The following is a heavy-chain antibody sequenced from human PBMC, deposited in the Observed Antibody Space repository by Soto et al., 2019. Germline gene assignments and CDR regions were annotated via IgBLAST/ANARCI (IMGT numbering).Heavy chain of an antibody. Sequence: SLRLSCAASGFTFSSYAMSWVRQAPGKGLEWVSAISGSGGSTYYADSVKGRFTISRDNSKNTLYLQMNSLRAEDTAVYYCAKDLGVVVAATTFDYWGQGTLVTVSS. J-gene: IGHJ4*02. CDR3: AKDLGVVVAATTFDY. D-gene: IGHD2-15*01. CDR1: GFTFSSYA. V-gene: IGHV3-23*01. CDR2: ISGSGGST.